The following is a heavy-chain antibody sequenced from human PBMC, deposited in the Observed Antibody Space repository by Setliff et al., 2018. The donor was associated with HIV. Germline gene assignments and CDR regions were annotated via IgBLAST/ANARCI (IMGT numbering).Heavy chain of an antibody. Sequence: SETLSLTCAVYGGSFSGYYWSWIRQPPGKGLEWIGEINHSGSTSYNPPLKSRVTISVDTSKNQFSLKLSSVTAADTAVYYCARQGQLGSEWGQGTLVTVSS. D-gene: IGHD1-1*01. CDR1: GGSFSGYY. J-gene: IGHJ4*02. V-gene: IGHV4-34*01. CDR3: ARQGQLGSE. CDR2: INHSGST.